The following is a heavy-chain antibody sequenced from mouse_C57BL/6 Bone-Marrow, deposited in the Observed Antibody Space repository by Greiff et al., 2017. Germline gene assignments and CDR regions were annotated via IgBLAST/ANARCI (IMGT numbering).Heavy chain of an antibody. V-gene: IGHV1-22*01. D-gene: IGHD2-4*01. CDR2: INPNNGGT. J-gene: IGHJ2*01. Sequence: EVQLQQSGPELVKPGASVKMSCKASGYTFTDYNMHWVKQSHGKSLEWIGYINPNNGGTSYNQKFKGKATLTVNKSSSTAYMELRSLTSEDSAVYYCARLSYYDYDECFDYWGQGTTLTVSS. CDR3: ARLSYYDYDECFDY. CDR1: GYTFTDYN.